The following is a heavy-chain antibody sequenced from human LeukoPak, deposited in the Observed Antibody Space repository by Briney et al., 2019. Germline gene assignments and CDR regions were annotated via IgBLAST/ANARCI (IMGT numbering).Heavy chain of an antibody. V-gene: IGHV4-59*07. J-gene: IGHJ3*02. CDR2: LYYSGST. Sequence: SDTLSLTCSVSGRSISSYYWSWIRQPPGKGLEWIGYLYYSGSTNSNPSLKSRVTMSVDTSKNQFSLKLRSVTAADTAVYYCARGGSGISNAFDIWGQGTMVTVSS. CDR1: GRSISSYY. CDR3: ARGGSGISNAFDI. D-gene: IGHD3-10*01.